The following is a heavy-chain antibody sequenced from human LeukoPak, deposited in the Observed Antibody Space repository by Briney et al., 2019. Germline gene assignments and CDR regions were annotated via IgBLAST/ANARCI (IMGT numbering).Heavy chain of an antibody. V-gene: IGHV3-30*07. CDR3: ARDNYYGSGSYYIRANWFDP. J-gene: IGHJ5*02. D-gene: IGHD3-10*01. Sequence: DSVKGRFTTSRDNSKNTLYLQMNSLRAEDTAVYYCARDNYYGSGSYYIRANWFDPWGQGTLVTVSS.